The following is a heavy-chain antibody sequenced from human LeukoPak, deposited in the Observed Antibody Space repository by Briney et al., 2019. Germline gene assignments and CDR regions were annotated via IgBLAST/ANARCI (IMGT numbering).Heavy chain of an antibody. Sequence: SQTLSLTCTVSGGSVSSSGYYWGWIRQSPGKGLEWIGSIYYSGTTYYNPSLKSRVTISVDTSKNQFSLKLSSVTAADTAVYYCARPRPGLRFLSGAFDIWGQGTMVTVSS. CDR2: IYYSGTT. CDR3: ARPRPGLRFLSGAFDI. V-gene: IGHV4-39*01. J-gene: IGHJ3*02. D-gene: IGHD3-3*01. CDR1: GGSVSSSGYY.